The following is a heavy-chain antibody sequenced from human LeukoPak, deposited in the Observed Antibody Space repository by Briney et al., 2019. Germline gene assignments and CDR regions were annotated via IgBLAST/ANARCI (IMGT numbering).Heavy chain of an antibody. D-gene: IGHD3-10*01. CDR2: IYYSGSS. CDR3: ARGAAYYVSGSYYKEPLDY. Sequence: NASQTLSLTCTVSGGSIRSGGYYWSWIRQHPAKGLEWIGYIYYSGSSHHNPSLKSRVTISEDRPKNQFSLKLSSVTAADTAVYYCARGAAYYVSGSYYKEPLDYWGQGILVTVSS. V-gene: IGHV4-31*03. CDR1: GGSIRSGGYY. J-gene: IGHJ4*02.